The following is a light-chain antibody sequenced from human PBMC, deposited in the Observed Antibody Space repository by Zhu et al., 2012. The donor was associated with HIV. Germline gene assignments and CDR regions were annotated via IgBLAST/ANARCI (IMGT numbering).Light chain of an antibody. Sequence: EIVMTQSPATLSVSPGERATLSCTASQSIDNDLAWYQQKPGQAPRLLMYGVSTRANDIPDRFTGSGSGTDFTLTISSLQSEDFALYYCQQYNKWPPWTFGQGPRWKSN. J-gene: IGKJ1*01. V-gene: IGKV3-15*01. CDR3: QQYNKWPPWT. CDR2: GVS. CDR1: QSIDND.